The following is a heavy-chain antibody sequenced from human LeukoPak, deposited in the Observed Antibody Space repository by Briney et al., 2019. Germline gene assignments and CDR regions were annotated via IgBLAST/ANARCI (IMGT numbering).Heavy chain of an antibody. D-gene: IGHD3-16*02. J-gene: IGHJ4*02. CDR3: ARVGSGSYLKGYFDY. CDR2: ISYDGRIK. V-gene: IGHV3-30*04. Sequence: PGGSLRLSCTGSGFTFTTYALHWVRQGPGKGPEWVAVISYDGRIKYYADSAKGRFTISRDNSKNTLHLQMNSLRTEDTAFYYCARVGSGSYLKGYFDYWGQGTLVSVSS. CDR1: GFTFTTYA.